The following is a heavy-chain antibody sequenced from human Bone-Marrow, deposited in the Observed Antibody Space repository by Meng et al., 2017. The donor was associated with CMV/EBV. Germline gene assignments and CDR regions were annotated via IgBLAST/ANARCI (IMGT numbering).Heavy chain of an antibody. V-gene: IGHV3-21*04. CDR1: GFTFYSYS. CDR3: AKGYLGLGYYFDY. J-gene: IGHJ4*02. Sequence: GESLKISCAASGFTFYSYSMNWVRQAPGKGLEWVSSISGSSRYIYHADSVKGRFTVSRDNAKNSLYLQMNSLRAEDTALYYCAKGYLGLGYYFDYWGQGTLVTVSS. D-gene: IGHD1-26*01. CDR2: ISGSSRYI.